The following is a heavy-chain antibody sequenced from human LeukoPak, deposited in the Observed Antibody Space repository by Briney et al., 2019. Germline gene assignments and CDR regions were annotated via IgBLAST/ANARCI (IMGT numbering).Heavy chain of an antibody. D-gene: IGHD3-22*01. CDR2: INPNGGST. CDR3: ARGTRHTYTERRREDRTGYYFDY. J-gene: IGHJ4*02. V-gene: IGHV1-46*01. CDR1: GYTFTSYY. Sequence: ASVKVSCKASGYTFTSYYMHWVRQAPGQGLEWMGIINPNGGSTTYSQGFQGRVTVTSDTSTSTVYMEVSSLRSEDTAVYYCARGTRHTYTERRREDRTGYYFDYWGQGTLVTVSS.